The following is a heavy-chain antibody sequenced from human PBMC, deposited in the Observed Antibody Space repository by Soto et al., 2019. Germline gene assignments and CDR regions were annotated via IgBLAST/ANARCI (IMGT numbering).Heavy chain of an antibody. CDR3: ARVPLILRLLEWLSDS. V-gene: IGHV1-18*01. Sequence: ASVKGSCKASGYTFTSYGISWLRQAPGQGLEWMGWISAYNGNTNYAQKLQGRVTMTTDTSTSTAYMELRSLRPDDTAVYYCARVPLILRLLEWLSDSWGQGTLVTVSS. CDR1: GYTFTSYG. D-gene: IGHD3-3*01. J-gene: IGHJ4*02. CDR2: ISAYNGNT.